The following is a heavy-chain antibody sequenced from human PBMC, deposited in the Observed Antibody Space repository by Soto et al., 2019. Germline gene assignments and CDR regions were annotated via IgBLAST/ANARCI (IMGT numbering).Heavy chain of an antibody. CDR2: IYYSGST. CDR1: GGSISSSSYY. CDR3: ASTGIAAAGTLNWFDP. V-gene: IGHV4-39*01. J-gene: IGHJ5*02. Sequence: SETLSLTCTVSGGSISSSSYYWGWIRQPPGKGLEWIGSIYYSGSTYYNPSLKSRVTISVDTSKNQFSLKLSSVTAADTAVYYCASTGIAAAGTLNWFDPWGQGTLLTVSS. D-gene: IGHD6-13*01.